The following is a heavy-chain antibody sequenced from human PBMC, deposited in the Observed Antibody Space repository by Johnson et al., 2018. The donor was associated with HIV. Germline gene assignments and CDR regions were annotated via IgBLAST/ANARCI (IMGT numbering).Heavy chain of an antibody. J-gene: IGHJ3*02. V-gene: IGHV3-49*04. CDR2: IRSKAYGGTT. CDR3: TRLYSSGWYGSAFDI. D-gene: IGHD6-19*01. Sequence: VQLVESGGGLVQPGGSLRLSCAASGFTFSSYWMSWVRQAPGKGLEWVGFIRSKAYGGTTEYAASVKGRFIISRDDSKSIAYLQMNSLKTEDTAVYYCTRLYSSGWYGSAFDIWGQGTMVTVSS. CDR1: GFTFSSYW.